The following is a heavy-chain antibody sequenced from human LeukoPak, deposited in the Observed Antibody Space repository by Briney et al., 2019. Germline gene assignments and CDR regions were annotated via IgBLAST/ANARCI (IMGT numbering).Heavy chain of an antibody. D-gene: IGHD3-22*01. CDR2: ISSSSSTI. CDR3: ARDFDERYYYDSSGRLYPDY. V-gene: IGHV3-48*01. Sequence: GGSLRLSCAASGFTFSSYSMNWVRQAPGKGLEWVSCISSSSSTIYYADSVKGRFTISRDNAKNSLYLQMNSLRAEDTAVYYCARDFDERYYYDSSGRLYPDYWGQGTLVTVSS. CDR1: GFTFSSYS. J-gene: IGHJ4*02.